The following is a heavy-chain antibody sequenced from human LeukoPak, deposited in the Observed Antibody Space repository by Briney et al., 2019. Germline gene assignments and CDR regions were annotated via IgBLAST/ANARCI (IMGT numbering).Heavy chain of an antibody. V-gene: IGHV3-21*01. CDR3: VRLRRNSDTSGYYYYYDF. CDR1: GYTFSSFS. D-gene: IGHD3-22*01. CDR2: ISVRSNYI. Sequence: GGSLRLSCVAPGYTFSSFSINWIRQAPGKGLEWVSSISVRSNYIYYADSVRGRFSISRDDARDSLFLQMNSLRAEDTAVYYCVRLRRNSDTSGYYYYYDFWGQGTLVTVSS. J-gene: IGHJ4*02.